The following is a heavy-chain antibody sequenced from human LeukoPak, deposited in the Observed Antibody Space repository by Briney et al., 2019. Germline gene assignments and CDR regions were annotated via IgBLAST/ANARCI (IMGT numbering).Heavy chain of an antibody. CDR2: IYHSGST. V-gene: IGHV4-38-2*02. CDR3: ARDDYYYGSGSYYFDY. J-gene: IGHJ4*02. CDR1: GGSISSGYY. D-gene: IGHD3-10*01. Sequence: PSETLSLTCTVSGGSISSGYYWGWIRPPPGKGLEWIGSIYHSGSTYYNPSLKSRVTISVDTSKNQFSLELSSVTAADTAVYYCARDDYYYGSGSYYFDYWGQGTLVTVSS.